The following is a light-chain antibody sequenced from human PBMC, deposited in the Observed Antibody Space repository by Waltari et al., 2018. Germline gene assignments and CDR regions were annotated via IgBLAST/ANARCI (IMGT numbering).Light chain of an antibody. V-gene: IGKV1-39*01. CDR3: QQSYSTPIT. CDR2: GAS. CDR1: QSLSSH. J-gene: IGKJ5*01. Sequence: DIQMTQSPSSLSASVGDRVTITCRASQSLSSHLNWFQQKAGKAPKLLIYGASSLQSGVPSRFSGSGSATDFTLTISSLQPEDFATYYCQQSYSTPITFGQGTRLEIK.